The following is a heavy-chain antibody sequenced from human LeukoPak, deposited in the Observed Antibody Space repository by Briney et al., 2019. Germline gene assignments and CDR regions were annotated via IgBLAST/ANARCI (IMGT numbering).Heavy chain of an antibody. D-gene: IGHD3-22*01. CDR1: GGSISSGDYY. Sequence: SETLSLTCTVSGGSISSGDYYWSWIRQPPGKGLEWTGYIYYSGSTYYNPSLKSRVTISVDTSKNQFSLKLSSVTAADTAVYYCARALLRGYYDSSGYYFDYWGQGTLVTVSS. J-gene: IGHJ4*02. CDR3: ARALLRGYYDSSGYYFDY. V-gene: IGHV4-30-4*01. CDR2: IYYSGST.